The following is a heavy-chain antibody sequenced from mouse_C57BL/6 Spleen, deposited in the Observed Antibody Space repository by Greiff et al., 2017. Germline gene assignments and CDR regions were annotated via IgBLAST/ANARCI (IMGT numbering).Heavy chain of an antibody. Sequence: VQLQQPGAELVMPGASVKLSCKASGYTFTSYWMHWVKQRPGQGLEWIGEIDPSDSYTNYNQKFKGKSTLTVDKSSSTAYMQLSSLTSKDSAVYYCARIYGSGYAMDYWGQGTSVTVSS. CDR3: ARIYGSGYAMDY. J-gene: IGHJ4*01. CDR2: IDPSDSYT. D-gene: IGHD1-1*01. V-gene: IGHV1-69*01. CDR1: GYTFTSYW.